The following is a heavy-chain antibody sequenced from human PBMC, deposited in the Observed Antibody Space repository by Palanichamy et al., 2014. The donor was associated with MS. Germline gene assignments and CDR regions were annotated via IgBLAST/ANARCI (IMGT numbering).Heavy chain of an antibody. CDR2: ISHSLNL. CDR1: GFSISGGDF. V-gene: IGHV4-38-2*01. J-gene: IGHJ5*02. Sequence: QVQLQESGPGLVKPSETLSLTCAVSGFSISGGDFWDWIRRPPGKGLEWIGSISHSLNLYYNPSLRGRLSISMDASQNHFFLNLMSATAADTAIYYCARRPLSWFDPWGQGILVTVSS. CDR3: ARRPLSWFDP.